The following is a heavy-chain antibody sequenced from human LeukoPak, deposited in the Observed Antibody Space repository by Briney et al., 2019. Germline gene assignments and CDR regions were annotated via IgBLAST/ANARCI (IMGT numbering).Heavy chain of an antibody. D-gene: IGHD3-22*01. V-gene: IGHV4-59*01. CDR1: GGSFSGYY. CDR2: IYYSGST. J-gene: IGHJ4*02. Sequence: TSETLSLTCAVYGGSFSGYYWSWIRQPPGKGLEWIGYIYYSGSTNYNPSLKSRVTISVDTSKNQFSLKLSSVTAADTAVYYCARSDWYSGYYSNWGQGTLVTVPS. CDR3: ARSDWYSGYYSN.